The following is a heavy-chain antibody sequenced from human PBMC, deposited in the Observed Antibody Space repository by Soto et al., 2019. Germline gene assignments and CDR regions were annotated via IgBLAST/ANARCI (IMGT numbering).Heavy chain of an antibody. CDR1: GYTFTSYG. Sequence: QVQLVQSGAEVKKPGASVKVSCKASGYTFTSYGINWVRQAPGQGLEWLGWISAYDGYTNYAQILQGRVSMTTDTSTKTAYMELRRLRSDDTAMYYCARGGFYDSSGARNYYYYGMNVWGQGTTVTVSS. CDR2: ISAYDGYT. J-gene: IGHJ6*02. CDR3: ARGGFYDSSGARNYYYYGMNV. V-gene: IGHV1-18*01. D-gene: IGHD3-22*01.